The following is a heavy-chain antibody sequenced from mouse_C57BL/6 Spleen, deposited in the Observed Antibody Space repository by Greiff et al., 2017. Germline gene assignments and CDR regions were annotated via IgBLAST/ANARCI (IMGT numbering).Heavy chain of an antibody. V-gene: IGHV7-3*01. CDR3: ARYGDYDYDDWYFDV. CDR1: GFTFTDYY. J-gene: IGHJ1*03. D-gene: IGHD2-4*01. CDR2: IRNKANGYTT. Sequence: DVKLVESGGGLVQPGGSLSLSCAASGFTFTDYYMSWVRQPPGKALEWLGFIRNKANGYTTEYSASVKGRFTISRDNSQSILYLQMNALRAEDSATYYCARYGDYDYDDWYFDVWGTGTTVTVSS.